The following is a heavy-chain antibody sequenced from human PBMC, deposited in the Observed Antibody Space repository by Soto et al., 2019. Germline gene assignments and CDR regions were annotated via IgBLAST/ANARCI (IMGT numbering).Heavy chain of an antibody. CDR3: AREMYYSSGLPQGFDY. V-gene: IGHV1-2*04. CDR2: INPNSGGT. Sequence: ASVKVSCKASGYTFTGYYMHWVRQAPGQGLEWMGWINPNSGGTNYAQKFQGWVTMTRDTSISTAYMGLSRLRSDDTAVYYCAREMYYSSGLPQGFDYWGQGTLVTVSS. CDR1: GYTFTGYY. D-gene: IGHD6-19*01. J-gene: IGHJ4*02.